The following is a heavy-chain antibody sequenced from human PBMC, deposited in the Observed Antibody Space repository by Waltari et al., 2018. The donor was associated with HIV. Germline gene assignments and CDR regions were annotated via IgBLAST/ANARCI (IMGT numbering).Heavy chain of an antibody. D-gene: IGHD3-10*02. J-gene: IGHJ5*01. CDR2: IYYSGST. CDR3: ARHVRSSIWFDY. Sequence: QLQLQESGPGLVKPSETLSLTCAVSGGSISSSSYYWGWIRQPPVKGLVWIGRIYYSGSTYYNPSLNSRVTISVDTSNNQFSLKLSSVTAADTAVYYCARHVRSSIWFDYWGQGTLVTVSS. CDR1: GGSISSSSYY. V-gene: IGHV4-39*01.